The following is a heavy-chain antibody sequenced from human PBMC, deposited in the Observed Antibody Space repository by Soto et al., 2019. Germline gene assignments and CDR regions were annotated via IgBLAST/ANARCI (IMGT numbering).Heavy chain of an antibody. Sequence: PGGSLRLSCAASGFTFSNYTLHWVRQAPGEGLEWVAHISFDGSNKYYADSVKGRITVFRDNSKNTVYLQMNSLRAEDTAVYYCARDSRGSYLDYWGQGTLVTAPQ. CDR2: ISFDGSNK. CDR3: ARDSRGSYLDY. D-gene: IGHD5-12*01. CDR1: GFTFSNYT. V-gene: IGHV3-30*04. J-gene: IGHJ4*02.